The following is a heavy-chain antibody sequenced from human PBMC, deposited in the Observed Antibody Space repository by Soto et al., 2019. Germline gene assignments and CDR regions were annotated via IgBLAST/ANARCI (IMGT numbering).Heavy chain of an antibody. V-gene: IGHV4-61*01. D-gene: IGHD2-15*01. J-gene: IGHJ6*02. CDR2: IYYSGST. CDR3: ARGGGCSGGSCYSSYYYYGMDV. Sequence: PSETLSLTCTVSGGSVSSGSYYWSWIRQPPGKGLEWIGYIYYSGSTNYNPSLKSRVTISVDTSKNQFSLKLSSVTAAGTAVYYCARGGGCSGGSCYSSYYYYGMDVWGQGTTVTVSS. CDR1: GGSVSSGSYY.